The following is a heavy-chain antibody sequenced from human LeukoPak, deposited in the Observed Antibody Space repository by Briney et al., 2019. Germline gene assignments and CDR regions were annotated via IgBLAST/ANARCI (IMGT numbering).Heavy chain of an antibody. CDR2: INPNSGGT. J-gene: IGHJ3*02. CDR3: ARCLLDGSGTQDSPDAFDI. Sequence: GASVKVSCKASGYTFTGYYMHWVRQAPGQGLEWMGWINPNSGGTNYAQKFQGWVTMTRDTPISTAYMELSRLRSDDTAVYYCARCLLDGSGTQDSPDAFDIWGQGTMVTVSS. V-gene: IGHV1-2*04. CDR1: GYTFTGYY. D-gene: IGHD3-10*01.